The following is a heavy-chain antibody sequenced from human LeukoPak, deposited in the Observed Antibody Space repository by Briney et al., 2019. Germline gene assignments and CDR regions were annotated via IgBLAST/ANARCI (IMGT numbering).Heavy chain of an antibody. J-gene: IGHJ4*02. CDR3: ARNYYDSSGYYSPGYVFDY. V-gene: IGHV1-8*03. CDR1: GYTFTSYG. CDR2: MNPNSGNT. D-gene: IGHD3-22*01. Sequence: ASVKVSCKASGYTFTSYGISWVRQAPGQGLEWMGWMNPNSGNTGYAQKFQGRVTITRNTSISTAYMELSSLRSEDTAVYYCARNYYDSSGYYSPGYVFDYWGQGTLVTVSS.